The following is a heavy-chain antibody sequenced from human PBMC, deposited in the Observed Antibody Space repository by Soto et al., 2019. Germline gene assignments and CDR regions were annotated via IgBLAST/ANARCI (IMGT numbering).Heavy chain of an antibody. Sequence: SETLSLTCTVSGGSITSYYWSWIRQPAGKGLEWIGYIYYSGSTNYNPSLKSRVTISVDTSKNQFSLKLSSVTAADTAVYYCATGRDGYNYYWGQGTLVTVSS. CDR2: IYYSGST. CDR1: GGSITSYY. J-gene: IGHJ4*02. D-gene: IGHD5-12*01. V-gene: IGHV4-59*01. CDR3: ATGRDGYNYY.